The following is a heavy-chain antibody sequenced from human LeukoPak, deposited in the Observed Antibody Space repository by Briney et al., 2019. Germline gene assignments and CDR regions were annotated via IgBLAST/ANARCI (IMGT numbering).Heavy chain of an antibody. CDR3: AGATWSAHSDFDY. J-gene: IGHJ4*02. Sequence: GASVKVSCKSSGYIFTDYHIHWVRQAPGQGLEWMGWINPKTGGTNYAQKFQGRVTMTRDTSISTAYMEVSWLTSDDTAVYYCAGATWSAHSDFDYWGQGTLVTVSS. CDR2: INPKTGGT. CDR1: GYIFTDYH. D-gene: IGHD3-3*01. V-gene: IGHV1-2*02.